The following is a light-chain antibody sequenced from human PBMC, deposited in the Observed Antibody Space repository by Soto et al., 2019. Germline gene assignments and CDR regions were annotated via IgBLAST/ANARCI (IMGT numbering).Light chain of an antibody. J-gene: IGKJ5*01. CDR3: QQYHNWPIT. V-gene: IGKV3-15*01. CDR1: QSVSSSH. CDR2: DAS. Sequence: DIVLTQSPGTLSLSPGERATLSCRASQSVSSSHLAWYQQKPGQAPRILMYDASTRATGISARFSGSGSGTEFTLTISSLQSEDFAVYYCQQYHNWPITFGQGTRLEI.